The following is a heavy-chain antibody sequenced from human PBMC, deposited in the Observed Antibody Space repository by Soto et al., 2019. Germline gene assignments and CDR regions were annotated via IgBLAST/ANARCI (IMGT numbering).Heavy chain of an antibody. J-gene: IGHJ6*03. D-gene: IGHD3-3*01. CDR2: ISYDGSNK. V-gene: IGHV3-30*18. Sequence: GGSLRLSCAASGFTFSSYGMHWVRQAPGKGLEWVAVISYDGSNKYYADSVKGRFTISRDNSKNTLYLQMNSLRAEDTAVYYCAKDFYDFWSGYSPPAVYYYYYMDVWGKGTTVTVSS. CDR3: AKDFYDFWSGYSPPAVYYYYYMDV. CDR1: GFTFSSYG.